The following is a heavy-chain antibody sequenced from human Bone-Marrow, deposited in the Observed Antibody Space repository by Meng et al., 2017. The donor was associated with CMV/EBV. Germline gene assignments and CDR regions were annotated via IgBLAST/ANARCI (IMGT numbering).Heavy chain of an antibody. CDR3: ARAQALQWLRSKGVFDY. V-gene: IGHV3-48*03. Sequence: SLKISCAASGFTFSSYEMNWVRQAPGKGLEWVSYISSSGSTIYYADSVKGRFTISRDNAKNSLYLQMNSLRAEDTAVYYCARAQALQWLRSKGVFDYWGQGTLVTVSS. CDR2: ISSSGSTI. D-gene: IGHD5-12*01. CDR1: GFTFSSYE. J-gene: IGHJ4*02.